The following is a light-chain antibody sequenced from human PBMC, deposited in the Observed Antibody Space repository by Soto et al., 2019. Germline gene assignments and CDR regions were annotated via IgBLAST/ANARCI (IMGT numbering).Light chain of an antibody. Sequence: QSALTQPASVSGSPGQSITISCTGTSSDVGAYNSVSWYQQYPDEAPELIIYSASYRSSGVSDRFSGSKSDNTASLTISGLHTEDEADYYCSSSTSSSTYLFGTGTKLTVL. CDR2: SAS. J-gene: IGLJ1*01. CDR3: SSSTSSSTYL. CDR1: SSDVGAYNS. V-gene: IGLV2-14*03.